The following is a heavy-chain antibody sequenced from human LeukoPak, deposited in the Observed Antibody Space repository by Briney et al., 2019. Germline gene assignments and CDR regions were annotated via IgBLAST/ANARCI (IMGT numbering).Heavy chain of an antibody. V-gene: IGHV4-59*01. Sequence: SETLSLTCTVSGGSISSYYWSWIRQPPGKGLEWIGYIYYSGSTNYSPSLKSRVTISVDTSKNQFSLKLSSVTAADTAVYYCARDLQMVRGVFDAFDIWGQGTMVTVSS. CDR1: GGSISSYY. CDR3: ARDLQMVRGVFDAFDI. J-gene: IGHJ3*02. D-gene: IGHD3-10*01. CDR2: IYYSGST.